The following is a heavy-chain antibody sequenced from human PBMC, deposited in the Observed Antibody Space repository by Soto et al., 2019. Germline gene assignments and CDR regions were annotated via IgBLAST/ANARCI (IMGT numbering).Heavy chain of an antibody. D-gene: IGHD5-18*01. J-gene: IGHJ4*02. V-gene: IGHV3-48*02. Sequence: EVQLVESGGGLLQPGGSLRLSCAASGFTFSSYSMNWVRQAPGKGLEWVSYISSSSSTIYYADSVKGRFTISRDNAKNSLYLQMNSLRDEDTAVYYCARGQDTAMVTGFDYWGQGTLVTVSS. CDR3: ARGQDTAMVTGFDY. CDR2: ISSSSSTI. CDR1: GFTFSSYS.